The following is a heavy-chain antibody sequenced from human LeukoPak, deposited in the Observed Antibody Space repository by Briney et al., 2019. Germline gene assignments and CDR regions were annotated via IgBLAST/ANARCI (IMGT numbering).Heavy chain of an antibody. Sequence: SETLSLTCTVSGVSVSSGSYYWSWIRQPPGKGLEWIGYIYYSGSTNYNPSLKSRVTISVDTSKNQFSLKLSSVTAADTAVYYCATYSSAMVHYWGQGTLVTVSS. CDR2: IYYSGST. D-gene: IGHD3-10*01. CDR1: GVSVSSGSYY. J-gene: IGHJ4*02. CDR3: ATYSSAMVHY. V-gene: IGHV4-61*01.